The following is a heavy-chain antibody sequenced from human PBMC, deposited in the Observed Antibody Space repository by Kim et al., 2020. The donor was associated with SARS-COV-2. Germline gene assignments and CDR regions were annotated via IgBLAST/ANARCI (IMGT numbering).Heavy chain of an antibody. CDR1: GGTFSSYA. CDR2: IIPIFGTA. CDR3: ARGIAGSSWYGELDY. Sequence: SVKVSCKASGGTFSSYAISWVRQAPGQGLEWMGGIIPIFGTANYAQKFQGRVTITADESTSTAYMELSSLRSEDTAVYYCARGIAGSSWYGELDYWGQGTLVTASS. V-gene: IGHV1-69*13. D-gene: IGHD6-13*01. J-gene: IGHJ4*02.